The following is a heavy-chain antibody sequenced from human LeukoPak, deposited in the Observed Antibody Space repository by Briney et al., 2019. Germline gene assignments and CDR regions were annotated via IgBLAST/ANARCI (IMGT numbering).Heavy chain of an antibody. CDR1: GFTFSSYA. D-gene: IGHD1-26*01. CDR2: ISSNGGST. CDR3: AREVLVGDTAYYYMDV. V-gene: IGHV3-64*01. J-gene: IGHJ6*03. Sequence: GGSLRLSCAASGFTFSSYAMHWVRQAPGKGLEYVSAISSNGGSTYYANSVKGRFTISRDNSKNTLYLQMGSLRAEDMAVYYCAREVLVGDTAYYYMDVWGKGTTVTISS.